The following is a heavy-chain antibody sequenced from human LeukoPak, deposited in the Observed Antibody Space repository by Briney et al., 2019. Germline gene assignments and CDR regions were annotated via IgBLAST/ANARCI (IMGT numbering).Heavy chain of an antibody. CDR1: GGTFSSYA. CDR2: IIPIFGTA. V-gene: IGHV1-69*06. CDR3: ARFGDIVATNDY. D-gene: IGHD5-12*01. J-gene: IGHJ4*02. Sequence: SVKVSCKASGGTFSSYAISWVRQAPGQGLEWMGGIIPIFGTANYAQKFQGRVTITADKSTSTAYMELSSLSSEDTAVYYCARFGDIVATNDYWGQGTLVTVSS.